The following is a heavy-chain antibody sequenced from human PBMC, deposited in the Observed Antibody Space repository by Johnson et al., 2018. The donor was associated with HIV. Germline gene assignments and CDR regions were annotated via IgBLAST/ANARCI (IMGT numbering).Heavy chain of an antibody. V-gene: IGHV3-53*01. CDR3: ARGRGVVGLHGGVDS. CDR2: IYSGGST. CDR1: GFTVSSNY. D-gene: IGHD2-21*01. Sequence: VQVVESGGGLIQPGGSLRLSCAASGFTVSSNYMSWVRQAPGKGLEWVSVIYSGGSTYYADSVKGRFTISRDNSKNTLYLQMNSRRAEDTAVYYCARGRGVVGLHGGVDSWGQGTMVTVSS. J-gene: IGHJ3*02.